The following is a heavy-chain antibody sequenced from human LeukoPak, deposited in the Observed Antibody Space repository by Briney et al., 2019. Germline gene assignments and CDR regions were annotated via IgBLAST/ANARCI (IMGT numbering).Heavy chain of an antibody. J-gene: IGHJ4*02. CDR3: AKDFKHCYGSGRHFDY. V-gene: IGHV3-20*04. Sequence: GGSLRLSCAASGFTFDDYGMSWVRQAPGKGLEWVSGINWNGGSTGYADSVKGRFTISRDNSKNTLYLQMNSLRAEDTAVYYCAKDFKHCYGSGRHFDYWGQGTLVTVSS. D-gene: IGHD3-10*01. CDR1: GFTFDDYG. CDR2: INWNGGST.